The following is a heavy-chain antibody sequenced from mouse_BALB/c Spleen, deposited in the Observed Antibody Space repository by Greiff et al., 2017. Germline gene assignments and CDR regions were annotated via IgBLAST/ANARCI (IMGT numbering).Heavy chain of an antibody. D-gene: IGHD2-2*01. CDR1: GFTFTDYY. V-gene: IGHV7-3*02. J-gene: IGHJ3*01. CDR2: IRNKANGYTT. CDR3: ARAYYGYDVAY. Sequence: EVMLVESGGGLVQPGGSLRLSCATSGFTFTDYYMSWVRQPPGKALEWLGFIRNKANGYTTEYSASVKGRFTISRDNSQSILYLQMNTLRAEDSATDYCARAYYGYDVAYWGQGTLVTVSA.